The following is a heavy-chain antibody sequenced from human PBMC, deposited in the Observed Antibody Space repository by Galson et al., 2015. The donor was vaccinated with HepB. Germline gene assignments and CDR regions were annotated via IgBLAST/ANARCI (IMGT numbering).Heavy chain of an antibody. V-gene: IGHV4-59*01. CDR1: GGSISTYY. CDR3: ARGATYSSGWPNTYFDY. D-gene: IGHD6-19*01. CDR2: IYYSGST. J-gene: IGHJ4*02. Sequence: SETLSLTCTVSGGSISTYYWNWIRQPPGKGLEWIGHIYYSGSTSYNPSLKSRVTISVDTSKNQFSLKLSSVTAADTAVYYCARGATYSSGWPNTYFDYWGQGTLVTVSS.